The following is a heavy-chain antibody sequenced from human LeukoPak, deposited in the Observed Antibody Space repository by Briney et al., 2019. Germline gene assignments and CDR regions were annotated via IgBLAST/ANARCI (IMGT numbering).Heavy chain of an antibody. D-gene: IGHD3-16*01. CDR1: GGSISSGGYS. CDR3: ARGDVWGAFDI. Sequence: SETLSLTCAVSGGSISSGGYSWSWIRQPPGKGLEWIGYIYHSGSTYYNPSLKSRVTISVDTSKNQFSLKLSSVTAADTAVYYCARGDVWGAFDIWGQGTMVTVSS. CDR2: IYHSGST. J-gene: IGHJ3*02. V-gene: IGHV4-30-2*01.